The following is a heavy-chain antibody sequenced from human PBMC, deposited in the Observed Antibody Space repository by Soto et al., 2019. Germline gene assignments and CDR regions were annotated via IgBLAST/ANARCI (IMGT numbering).Heavy chain of an antibody. CDR3: ARDLGVNGEEADYYYGMDV. V-gene: IGHV3-30-3*01. CDR1: GFTFSSYA. Sequence: PGGSLRLSCAASGFTFSSYAMHWVRQAPGKGLERVAVISYDGSNKYYAESVKGRFTISRDNSKNTLYQQMNNLKTEDTEVYYCARDLGVNGEEADYYYGMDVWGQGTTVTVSS. D-gene: IGHD4-17*01. CDR2: ISYDGSNK. J-gene: IGHJ6*02.